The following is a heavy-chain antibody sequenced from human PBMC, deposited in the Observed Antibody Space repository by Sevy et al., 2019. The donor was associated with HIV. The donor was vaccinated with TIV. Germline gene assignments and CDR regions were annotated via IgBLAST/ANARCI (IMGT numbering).Heavy chain of an antibody. D-gene: IGHD3-22*01. V-gene: IGHV3-7*01. J-gene: IGHJ4*02. CDR3: ARILGDYYDSSGYYRSFFDY. Sequence: GGSLRLSCAASGFTFSSYWMSWVRQAPGKGLEWVANIKQDGSEKYYGDSVKGRFTISRDNAKNSLYLQMNSLRAEDTAEYYCARILGDYYDSSGYYRSFFDYWGQGTLVTVSS. CDR2: IKQDGSEK. CDR1: GFTFSSYW.